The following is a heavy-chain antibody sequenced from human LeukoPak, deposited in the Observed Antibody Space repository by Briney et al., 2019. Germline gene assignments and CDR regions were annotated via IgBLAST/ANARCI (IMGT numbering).Heavy chain of an antibody. CDR1: GFTFTSYA. CDR2: ISQDGTNK. Sequence: GGSPRLSCAVSGFTFTSYAMHWVRQAPGKGLEWVTVISQDGTNKYYAESVKGRFTISRDNSMNTLYLQMNSLRAEDTAVYYCARDLSGATIPDYWGQGTLVTVSS. D-gene: IGHD1-26*01. CDR3: ARDLSGATIPDY. V-gene: IGHV3-30-3*01. J-gene: IGHJ4*02.